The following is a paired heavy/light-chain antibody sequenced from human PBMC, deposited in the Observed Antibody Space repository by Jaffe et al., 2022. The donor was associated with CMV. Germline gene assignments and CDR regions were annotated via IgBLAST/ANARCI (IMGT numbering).Heavy chain of an antibody. V-gene: IGHV3-48*03. D-gene: IGHD2-8*01. CDR1: GFTFSNYE. CDR2: ITRSGSVT. J-gene: IGHJ1*01. CDR3: ASGGDCQNGVCHNAAFFRH. Sequence: EVHLTESGGGLLQPGGFRRLSCVASGFTFSNYEMNWVRRAPGKGLEWVSNITRSGSVTQYADSVKGRFTISRDNAKNSLYLEMKNLRVEDTATYYCASGGDCQNGVCHNAAFFRHWGQGTVITVSS.
Light chain of an antibody. CDR3: QQYNSYWWT. J-gene: IGKJ1*01. CDR2: EAS. CDR1: QSINRR. V-gene: IGKV1-5*03. Sequence: DIQMTQSPSSLSASVGDRVIITCRASQSINRRLAWYQQKLGKAPKLLIYEASNLENGVPSRFSGSGSGTEFTLTISSLQPDDFATYYCQQYNSYWWTFGQGTRVEVE.